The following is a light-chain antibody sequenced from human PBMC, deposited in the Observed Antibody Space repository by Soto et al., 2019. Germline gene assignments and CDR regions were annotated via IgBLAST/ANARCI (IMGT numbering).Light chain of an antibody. Sequence: QSVLAQPPSASGSHGQSVTISCTGTRSDVGGYNYVSWYQQHPGKAPKLMIYEVNKRPSGVPDRFSGSKSGNTASLTVSGLQAEDEADYYCSSYAGSNNYVFGTGTKVTVL. J-gene: IGLJ1*01. CDR3: SSYAGSNNYV. V-gene: IGLV2-8*01. CDR2: EVN. CDR1: RSDVGGYNY.